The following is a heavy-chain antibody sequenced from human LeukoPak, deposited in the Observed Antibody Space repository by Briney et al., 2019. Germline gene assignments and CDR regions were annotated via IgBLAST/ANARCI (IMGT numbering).Heavy chain of an antibody. J-gene: IGHJ4*02. Sequence: KPSETLSLTCSASGASTSSRYWSWIRQSPGRTLEWIGHIYNGRNTKYNPSLTSRVTISVDTSKNQFSLSLTSVTAADTAIYYCAQTTGWPGFDLWGPGALVTVSS. CDR1: GASTSSRY. D-gene: IGHD6-19*01. V-gene: IGHV4-59*08. CDR3: AQTTGWPGFDL. CDR2: IYNGRNT.